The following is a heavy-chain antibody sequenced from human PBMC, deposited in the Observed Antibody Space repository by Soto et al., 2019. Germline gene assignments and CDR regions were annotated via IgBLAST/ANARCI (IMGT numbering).Heavy chain of an antibody. V-gene: IGHV3-15*07. D-gene: IGHD3-9*01. CDR1: GFTFSNAW. Sequence: GGSLRLSCAASGFTFSNAWMNWVRQAPGKGLEWVGRIKSKTDGGTTDYAAPVKGRFTISRDDSKNTLYLQMNSLKTEDTAVYYCTTDHPLGYFDWLFHYYYGMDVWGQGTTVTVSS. CDR2: IKSKTDGGTT. J-gene: IGHJ6*02. CDR3: TTDHPLGYFDWLFHYYYGMDV.